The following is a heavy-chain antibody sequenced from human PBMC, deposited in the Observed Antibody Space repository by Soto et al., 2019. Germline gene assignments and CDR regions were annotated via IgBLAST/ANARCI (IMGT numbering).Heavy chain of an antibody. CDR3: ARIWGIADHDS. CDR2: VIPILGKP. D-gene: IGHD6-13*01. CDR1: GDSFKTYS. Sequence: QVQLVQSGAEVKKPGSSVKVSCKSSGDSFKTYSVSWVRQAPGQGLEWMGGVIPILGKPMYAQKFQDRVTDTAGESTGTVLKELTRPMSDETAGYYCARIWGIADHDSWGQGTRVTVSS. J-gene: IGHJ5*01. V-gene: IGHV1-69*12.